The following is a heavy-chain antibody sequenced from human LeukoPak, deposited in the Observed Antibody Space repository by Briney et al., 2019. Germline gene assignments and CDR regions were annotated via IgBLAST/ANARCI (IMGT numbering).Heavy chain of an antibody. V-gene: IGHV3-23*01. J-gene: IGHJ4*02. Sequence: GGSLRVSCAASGVTFSSYAMTSVRQAPGKGLEWVSAIGARADTSDYADAVKGLFIISRDNSKNTLYLQMNSLRAEVTSVYYCLKRDKGTVDYWGRGTLVTVSS. D-gene: IGHD4-17*01. CDR1: GVTFSSYA. CDR3: LKRDKGTVDY. CDR2: IGARADTS.